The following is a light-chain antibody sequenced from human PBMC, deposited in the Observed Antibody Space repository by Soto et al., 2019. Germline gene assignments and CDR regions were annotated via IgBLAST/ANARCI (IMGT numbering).Light chain of an antibody. CDR3: QQRSALLYT. CDR1: QAVSIF. V-gene: IGKV3-11*02. Sequence: EILLAQSPATLSLSPGERATLSCKASQAVSIFLAWYQQKPGQAPRLLIHDASNRATGVPARFSGSGSGRDFTLTITSLEPEDFAVYYCQQRSALLYTFDHGTKLEV. J-gene: IGKJ2*01. CDR2: DAS.